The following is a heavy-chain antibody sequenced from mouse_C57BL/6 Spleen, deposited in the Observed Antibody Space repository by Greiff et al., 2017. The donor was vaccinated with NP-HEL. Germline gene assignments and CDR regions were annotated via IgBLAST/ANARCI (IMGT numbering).Heavy chain of an antibody. Sequence: QVQLKESGAELVKPGASVKISCKASGYAFSSYWMNWVKQRPGKGLEWIGQIYPGDGDTNYNGKFKGKATLTTDKSSSTAYMQLSSLTSEDSAVYFCARSDSSGYAMDYWGQGTSVTVSS. J-gene: IGHJ4*01. CDR2: IYPGDGDT. V-gene: IGHV1-80*01. D-gene: IGHD3-2*02. CDR1: GYAFSSYW. CDR3: ARSDSSGYAMDY.